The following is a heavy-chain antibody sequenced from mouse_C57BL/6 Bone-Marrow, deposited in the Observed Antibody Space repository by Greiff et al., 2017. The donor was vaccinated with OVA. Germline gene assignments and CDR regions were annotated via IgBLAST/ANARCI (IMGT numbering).Heavy chain of an antibody. V-gene: IGHV5-6*02. CDR1: GFTFSSYG. J-gene: IGHJ3*01. CDR2: ISSGGSYT. D-gene: IGHD2-4*01. CDR3: ARQRIYYDYPWFAY. Sequence: DVKLVESGGDLVKPGGSLKLSCAASGFTFSSYGMSWVRQTPDKRLEWVATISSGGSYTYYPDSVKGRFTISRDNAKNTLYLQMSSLKSEDTAMYYCARQRIYYDYPWFAYWGQGTLVTVSA.